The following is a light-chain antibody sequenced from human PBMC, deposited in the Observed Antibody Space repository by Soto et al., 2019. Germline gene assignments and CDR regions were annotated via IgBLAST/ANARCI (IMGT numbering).Light chain of an antibody. CDR2: EVT. J-gene: IGLJ2*01. CDR3: SSHAGSINFL. Sequence: QSALTQPPSASGSPGQSVTISCTGTSSDVGGYNYVSWYQQHPGKAPKLIIYEVTKRPSGFPDRFSGSKSGNTASLTFSGLPAEDEADYYCSSHAGSINFLFGGGTQLTVL. CDR1: SSDVGGYNY. V-gene: IGLV2-8*01.